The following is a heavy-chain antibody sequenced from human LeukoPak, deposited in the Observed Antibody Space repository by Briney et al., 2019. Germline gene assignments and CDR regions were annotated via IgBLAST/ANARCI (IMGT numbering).Heavy chain of an antibody. CDR1: GFTVITNY. V-gene: IGHV3-23*01. Sequence: GGSLRLSCAASGFTVITNYMSWVRQAPGKGLEWVSAISGSGGSTYYADSVKGRFTISRDNSKNTLYLQMNSLRAEDTAVYYCARDGGRCTNGVCQYYFDYWGQGTLVTVSS. J-gene: IGHJ4*02. CDR3: ARDGGRCTNGVCQYYFDY. CDR2: ISGSGGST. D-gene: IGHD2-8*01.